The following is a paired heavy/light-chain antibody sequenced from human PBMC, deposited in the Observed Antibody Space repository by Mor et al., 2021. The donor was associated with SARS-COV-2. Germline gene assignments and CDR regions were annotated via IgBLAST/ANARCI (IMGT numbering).Heavy chain of an antibody. V-gene: IGHV3-20*04. Sequence: EVQLVESGGGVVRPGGSLRLSCAASGFTFDDYGMTWVRQAPGKGLEWVSGINWNGDSTGYADSVKGRFTISRDSAKNSLYLQMNSLRVEDTALYYCARGSISVAGPSDYWGQGTLVTVSS. CDR3: ARGSISVAGPSDY. D-gene: IGHD6-19*01. CDR2: INWNGDST. CDR1: GFTFDDYG. J-gene: IGHJ4*02.
Light chain of an antibody. V-gene: IGKV6-21*01. CDR2: YAS. CDR1: QSIGSS. J-gene: IGKJ4*01. Sequence: EIVLTQSPDFQSVTPKEKVTITCRASQSIGSSLHWYQQKPDQSPKLLIKYASQSFSGVPSRFSGSGSGTDFTLTINSLEAEDAATYYCHHSSSLPLTFGGGTKVEIK. CDR3: HHSSSLPLT.